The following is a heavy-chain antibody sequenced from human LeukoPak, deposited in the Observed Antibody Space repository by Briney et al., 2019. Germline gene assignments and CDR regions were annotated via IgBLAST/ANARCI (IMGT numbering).Heavy chain of an antibody. CDR1: GFTFSSYA. J-gene: IGHJ4*02. Sequence: GRSLRLSCAASGFTFSSYAMHWVRQAPGKGLEWVAVISYDGSNKYYADSVKGRFTISRDNSKNTLYLQMNSLRAEDTAVYYCAKDKEVLTVDWGQGTLVTVSS. V-gene: IGHV3-30*04. D-gene: IGHD3-10*01. CDR2: ISYDGSNK. CDR3: AKDKEVLTVD.